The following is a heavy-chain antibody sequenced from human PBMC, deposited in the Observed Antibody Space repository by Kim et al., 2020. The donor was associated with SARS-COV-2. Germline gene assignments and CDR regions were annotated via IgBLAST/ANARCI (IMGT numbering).Heavy chain of an antibody. V-gene: IGHV4-59*11. Sequence: SETLSLTCTVSGDSISSHYWGWIRQPPGKGLEWIGYVSYSGSTNYNPSLNSRVTISVDTSKIHFSLELSSVTTEDTAVYYCARGFAGSYPYYYFYGVDL. J-gene: IGHJ6*01. CDR1: GDSISSHY. CDR3: ARGFAGSYPYYYFYGVDL. D-gene: IGHD3-10*01. CDR2: VSYSGST.